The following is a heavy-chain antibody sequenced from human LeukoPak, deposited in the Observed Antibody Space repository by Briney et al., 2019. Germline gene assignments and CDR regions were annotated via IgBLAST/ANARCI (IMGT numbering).Heavy chain of an antibody. CDR1: GGTFSSYA. Sequence: SSVKVSCKXSGGTFSSYAISWVRQAPGQGLEGMGRIIPIFGTANYAQKFQGRVTITTDESTSTAYMELSSLRSEDTAVYYCAREKTSGYSSSYFDYWGQGTLVTVSS. J-gene: IGHJ4*02. V-gene: IGHV1-69*05. D-gene: IGHD5-18*01. CDR2: IIPIFGTA. CDR3: AREKTSGYSSSYFDY.